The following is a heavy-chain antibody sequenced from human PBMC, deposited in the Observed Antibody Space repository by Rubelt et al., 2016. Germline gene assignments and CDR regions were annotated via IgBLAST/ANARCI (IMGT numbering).Heavy chain of an antibody. D-gene: IGHD5/OR15-5a*01. CDR3: ANLSW. CDR1: GFTFSSYA. CDR2: TTASGATT. V-gene: IGHV3-23*01. Sequence: EVQLLESGGGLVQPGGSLRLSCAASGFTFSSYALSWVRPAPGKGLEWVSGTTASGATTYYADAVKGRFIISRDNSKNTLYLQMNSLRAEDTAKYYCANLSWWGRGTQVSV. J-gene: IGHJ1*01.